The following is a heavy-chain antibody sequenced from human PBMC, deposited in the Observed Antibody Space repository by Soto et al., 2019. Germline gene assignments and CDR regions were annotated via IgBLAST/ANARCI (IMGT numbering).Heavy chain of an antibody. J-gene: IGHJ4*02. D-gene: IGHD3-10*01. CDR3: AQQRADYGSGADTFYFDS. Sequence: EVQLLESGGGLVQPGGSLRLSCTVSGVTFSNYAMNWVRQAPGKGLEWVSRLSGSGGTTYYADSVKGRFIISRDNSKNALYRLMNSLRAEDTALYYCAQQRADYGSGADTFYFDSWGQGALVTVSS. V-gene: IGHV3-23*01. CDR2: LSGSGGTT. CDR1: GVTFSNYA.